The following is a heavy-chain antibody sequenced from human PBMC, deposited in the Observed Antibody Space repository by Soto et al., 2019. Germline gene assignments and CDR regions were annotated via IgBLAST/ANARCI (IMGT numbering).Heavy chain of an antibody. CDR1: GFTFSNYA. Sequence: QVQLEEAGGGVVQPGRSLRLSCAASGFTFSNYAMHWVRQTPGKGLEWVALISYDGNKKEYADSVKGRFTISRDNSKKAPYLQMNRLRPEDTAVYYCATRLVATISYYGMDVWGQGTTVTVSS. D-gene: IGHD5-12*01. CDR2: ISYDGNKK. J-gene: IGHJ6*02. V-gene: IGHV3-30-3*01. CDR3: ATRLVATISYYGMDV.